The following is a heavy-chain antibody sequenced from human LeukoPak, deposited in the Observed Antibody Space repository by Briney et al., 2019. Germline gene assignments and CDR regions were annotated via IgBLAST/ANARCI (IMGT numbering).Heavy chain of an antibody. Sequence: GGSLRLSCAASGFTFSSYNMNWVRQAPGKGLEWVSSISSTSRSYIYYADSVKGRFTISRDNAKNSLYLQMNSLRAEDTAVYYCASGSGRELEFDYWGQGTLVTVSS. CDR3: ASGSGRELEFDY. CDR2: ISSTSRSYI. V-gene: IGHV3-21*01. CDR1: GFTFSSYN. J-gene: IGHJ4*02. D-gene: IGHD1-26*01.